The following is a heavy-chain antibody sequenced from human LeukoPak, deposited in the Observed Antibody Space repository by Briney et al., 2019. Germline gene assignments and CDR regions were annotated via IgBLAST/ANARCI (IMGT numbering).Heavy chain of an antibody. D-gene: IGHD6-19*01. Sequence: GGSLRLSCAASGFTFSSYWMHWVRQAPGKGLVWVSRIFNDGSRTNYADSVNGRLTISRDSAKNTLYLQLNSLTVEDTAVYYCARGHISGYYTDYWGQGSLVTVSS. V-gene: IGHV3-74*01. CDR2: IFNDGSRT. CDR3: ARGHISGYYTDY. J-gene: IGHJ4*02. CDR1: GFTFSSYW.